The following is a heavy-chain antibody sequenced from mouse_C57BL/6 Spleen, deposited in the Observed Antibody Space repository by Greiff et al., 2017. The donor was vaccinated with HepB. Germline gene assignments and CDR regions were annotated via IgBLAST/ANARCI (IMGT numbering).Heavy chain of an antibody. V-gene: IGHV1-19*01. CDR1: GYTFTDYY. D-gene: IGHD1-1*01. CDR2: INPYNGGT. CDR3: ARENGSTDWYFDV. J-gene: IGHJ1*03. Sequence: EVQLQQSGPVLVKPGASVKMSCKASGYTFTDYYMNWVKQSHGKSLEWIGVINPYNGGTSYNQKFKGKATLTVDKSSSTAYMALNSLTSEDSAVYYCARENGSTDWYFDVWGTGTTVTVSS.